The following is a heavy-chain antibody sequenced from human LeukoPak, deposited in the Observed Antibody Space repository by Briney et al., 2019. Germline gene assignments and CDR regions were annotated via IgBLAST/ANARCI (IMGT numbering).Heavy chain of an antibody. V-gene: IGHV4-4*07. J-gene: IGHJ3*02. D-gene: IGHD6-19*01. Sequence: SETLSLTCTVSGGSISSYYWSWIRQPAGKGLEWIGRIYTSGSTNYNPSLKSRVTMSVDTSKNQFSLKLSSVTAADTAVYYCARDPSGWHEEYAFDIWGQGTMVTVSS. CDR2: IYTSGST. CDR3: ARDPSGWHEEYAFDI. CDR1: GGSISSYY.